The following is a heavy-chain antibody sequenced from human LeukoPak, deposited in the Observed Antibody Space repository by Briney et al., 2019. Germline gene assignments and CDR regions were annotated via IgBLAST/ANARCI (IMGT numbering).Heavy chain of an antibody. CDR3: ARDRAAGTANKIDY. Sequence: ASVKVSRKASGYTFTSYCISWVRQAPGQGLEWMGWISADNGKTNYAQKLQGRVTMTTDTSTSTAYMELRSLRSDDTAVYYCARDRAAGTANKIDYWGQGTLVTVSS. D-gene: IGHD6-13*01. CDR2: ISADNGKT. J-gene: IGHJ4*02. CDR1: GYTFTSYC. V-gene: IGHV1-18*01.